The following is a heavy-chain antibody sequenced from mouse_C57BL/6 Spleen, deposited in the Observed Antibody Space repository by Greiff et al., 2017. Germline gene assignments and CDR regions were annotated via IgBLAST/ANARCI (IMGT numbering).Heavy chain of an antibody. Sequence: QVQLQQPGAELVMPGASVKLSCKASGYTFTSYWMHWVKQRPGQGLEWIGEIDPSDSYTNYNQKFKGKSTLTVDKSSSTAYMQLSSLTSEDSAVYYCARRGRYGSSPGAMDYWGQGTSVTVSS. CDR2: IDPSDSYT. CDR1: GYTFTSYW. V-gene: IGHV1-69*01. J-gene: IGHJ4*01. D-gene: IGHD1-1*01. CDR3: ARRGRYGSSPGAMDY.